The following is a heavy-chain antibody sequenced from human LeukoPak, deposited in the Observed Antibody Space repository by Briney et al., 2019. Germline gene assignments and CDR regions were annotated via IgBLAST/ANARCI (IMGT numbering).Heavy chain of an antibody. CDR3: ARGASRAAAGTKFDY. Sequence: PGGSLRLSCAASGFTFDDYDMSWVRQAPGKGLEWVSGILWNGGSTGYADSVKGRFTISRGNAKNSLYLQMNSLRAEDTALYYCARGASRAAAGTKFDYWGQGTLVTVSS. J-gene: IGHJ4*02. CDR1: GFTFDDYD. D-gene: IGHD6-13*01. V-gene: IGHV3-20*04. CDR2: ILWNGGST.